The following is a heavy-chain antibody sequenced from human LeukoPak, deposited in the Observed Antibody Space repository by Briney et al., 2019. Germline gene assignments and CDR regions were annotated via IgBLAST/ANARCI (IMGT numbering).Heavy chain of an antibody. CDR3: AKGIGSESDF. V-gene: IGHV3-30*18. CDR1: GFTFSHYG. CDR2: TSHDGSHK. D-gene: IGHD2-21*01. Sequence: RRSLRLSCAGSGFTFSHYGMHWVRQAPGQGLEWVAVTSHDGSHKNYADSVKGRFSISRDNSKDTLYLQLNSLRAEDTAVYYCAKGIGSESDFWGQGTLVTVSS. J-gene: IGHJ4*02.